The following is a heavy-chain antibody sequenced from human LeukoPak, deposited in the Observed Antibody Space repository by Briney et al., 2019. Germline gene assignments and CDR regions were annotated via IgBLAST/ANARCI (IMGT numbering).Heavy chain of an antibody. CDR1: GFTFSSFA. CDR3: ARVGAVAAADC. J-gene: IGHJ4*02. V-gene: IGHV3-66*01. D-gene: IGHD6-19*01. CDR2: IFSGDST. Sequence: GGSLRLSCAASGFTFSSFAMSWVRQAPGKGLEWVSIIFSGDSTYYADSVKGRFTISRDNSKNTVYLQMSSLRAEDTAVYYCARVGAVAAADCWGQGTLVTVSS.